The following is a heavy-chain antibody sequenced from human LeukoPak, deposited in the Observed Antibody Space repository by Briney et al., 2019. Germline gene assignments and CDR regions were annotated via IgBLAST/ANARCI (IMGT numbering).Heavy chain of an antibody. CDR1: GGPISRYY. D-gene: IGHD4-17*01. CDR2: IYYSGSD. Sequence: PSETLSLTCTVSGGPISRYYWRWIRQPPGKGLEWIGYIYYSGSDNYNPSLKSRVTIAVDTSKNQFSLKLSPVTAADTAVYYCARGNHDDGVLHFDYWGQGTLVTVSS. V-gene: IGHV4-59*01. CDR3: ARGNHDDGVLHFDY. J-gene: IGHJ4*02.